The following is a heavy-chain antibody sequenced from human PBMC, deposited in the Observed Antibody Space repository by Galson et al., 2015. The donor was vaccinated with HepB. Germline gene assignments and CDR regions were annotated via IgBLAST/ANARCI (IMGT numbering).Heavy chain of an antibody. Sequence: SPRLSCAAPGFTFSSYSMNWARQAPGKGLEWVSYISSSSSPIYYADSVKGRFTISRDNAKNSLYLQMNSLRDEDTAVYYCASRAARPQYFDYWGQGTLVTVSS. CDR1: GFTFSSYS. CDR2: ISSSSSPI. J-gene: IGHJ4*02. CDR3: ASRAARPQYFDY. V-gene: IGHV3-48*02. D-gene: IGHD6-6*01.